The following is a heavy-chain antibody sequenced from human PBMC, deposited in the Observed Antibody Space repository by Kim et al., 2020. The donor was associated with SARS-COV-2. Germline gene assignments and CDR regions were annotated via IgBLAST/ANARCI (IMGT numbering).Heavy chain of an antibody. V-gene: IGHV3-23*01. CDR2: GAAT. Sequence: GAATYYPDSERGRFTISRDNSKNTLSLKMNSLRAEDTALYYCAKTGQLDYWGQGTLVTVSS. CDR3: AKTGQLDY. D-gene: IGHD6-13*01. J-gene: IGHJ4*02.